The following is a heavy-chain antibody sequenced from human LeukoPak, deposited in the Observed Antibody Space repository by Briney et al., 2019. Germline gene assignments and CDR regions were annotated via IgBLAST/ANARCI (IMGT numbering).Heavy chain of an antibody. J-gene: IGHJ4*02. CDR3: VRRPASSGAYSYFDY. D-gene: IGHD6-19*01. CDR1: GFSLSTSGVG. Sequence: SGPTLVEPTQTLTLTCTFSGFSLSTSGVGVGWIRQPPGKALEWLGFIYWDDDERYRPSLKSGLTITKDTSKNQVVLTMTNMDPVDTATYYCVRRPASSGAYSYFDYWGQGTLVTVSS. CDR2: IYWDDDE. V-gene: IGHV2-5*02.